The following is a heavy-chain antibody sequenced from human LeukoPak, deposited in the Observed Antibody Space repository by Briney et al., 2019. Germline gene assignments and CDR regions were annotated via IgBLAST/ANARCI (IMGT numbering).Heavy chain of an antibody. Sequence: GGSLRLSCATSGFTFSYYWMTWVRQAPGKGLEWVANIKQDGSEKYYVESVKGRFTISRDNTKNSLFLQMNSLRVEDTAMYYYTRGGYDWRTFDMWGQGTMVTVSS. CDR3: TRGGYDWRTFDM. J-gene: IGHJ3*02. D-gene: IGHD1-1*01. V-gene: IGHV3-7*04. CDR1: GFTFSYYW. CDR2: IKQDGSEK.